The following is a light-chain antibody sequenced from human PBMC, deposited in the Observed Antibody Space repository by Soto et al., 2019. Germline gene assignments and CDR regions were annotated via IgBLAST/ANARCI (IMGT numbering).Light chain of an antibody. CDR2: DAS. CDR3: QHRHN. Sequence: EIVMTQSPATLSVFPGERATLSCRASQSVSRDFAWYQQKPGQAPRLLIYDASNRATGIPARFSGSGSGTDFTLTINSLQPEDFAVYYCQHRHNFGPGTKVDFK. J-gene: IGKJ3*01. V-gene: IGKV3-11*01. CDR1: QSVSRD.